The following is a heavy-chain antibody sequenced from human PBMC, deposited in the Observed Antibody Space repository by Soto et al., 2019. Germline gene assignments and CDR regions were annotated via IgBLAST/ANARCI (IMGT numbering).Heavy chain of an antibody. D-gene: IGHD3-22*01. V-gene: IGHV1-69*06. Sequence: QVQVVQSGAEVKKPGSSVKVSCKASGGTFSSYPISWVRQAPGQGLEWLGGIIPIIGTAAYTQKFQGRVTIPAEKSTGTAYMVLSSLRSEDTALYYCATQSYYYDRSGYAYDACDIWCQGTMVTVSS. CDR3: ATQSYYYDRSGYAYDACDI. CDR1: GGTFSSYP. CDR2: IIPIIGTA. J-gene: IGHJ3*02.